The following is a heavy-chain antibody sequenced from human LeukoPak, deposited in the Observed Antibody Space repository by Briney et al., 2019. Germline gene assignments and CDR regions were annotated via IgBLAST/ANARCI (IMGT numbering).Heavy chain of an antibody. D-gene: IGHD5-12*01. CDR2: IYYSGST. V-gene: IGHV4-59*01. J-gene: IGHJ4*02. CDR3: ARYGGYVSGLDY. Sequence: SSETLSLTCTVSGGSISSYYWSWIRQPPGKGLEWIGYIYYSGSTNYNPSLKSRVTISVDTSKNQFSLKLSSVTAADTAVYYCARYGGYVSGLDYWGQGTLVTVSS. CDR1: GGSISSYY.